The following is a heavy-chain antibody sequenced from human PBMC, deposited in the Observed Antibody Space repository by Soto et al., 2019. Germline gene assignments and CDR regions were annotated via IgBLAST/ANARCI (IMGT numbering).Heavy chain of an antibody. V-gene: IGHV4-39*01. CDR2: IYYSGST. CDR1: GGSISSSYYY. Sequence: PSETLSLTCTVSGGSISSSYYYWGWIRQPPGKGLEWIGSIYYSGSTYYNPSLKSRVTMSVDTSKNQFSLNLNSVTAADTAVYYCARHTAGSLAHFGMDVRGQGTTVTVSS. D-gene: IGHD3-10*01. CDR3: ARHTAGSLAHFGMDV. J-gene: IGHJ6*02.